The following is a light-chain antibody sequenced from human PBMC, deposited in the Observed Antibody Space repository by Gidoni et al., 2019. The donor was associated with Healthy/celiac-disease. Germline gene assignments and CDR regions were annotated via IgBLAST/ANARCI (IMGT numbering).Light chain of an antibody. CDR1: QGISSA. CDR2: DAS. Sequence: AIQLTQSPSSLSASVGDRVTITCRASQGISSALAWYQQKPGKAPKLLIYDASSLESGDPSRFSGSGSGTDFTLTISSLQPEDFATYYCQQFNSYPRFGGGTKVEIK. J-gene: IGKJ4*01. CDR3: QQFNSYPR. V-gene: IGKV1-13*02.